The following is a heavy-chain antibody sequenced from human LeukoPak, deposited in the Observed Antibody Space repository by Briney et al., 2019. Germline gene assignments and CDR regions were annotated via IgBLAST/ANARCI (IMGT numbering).Heavy chain of an antibody. CDR1: DGSISNYY. CDR3: ARWVVPAGLWYFDL. V-gene: IGHV4-59*01. J-gene: IGHJ2*01. Sequence: PSETLSLTCSVFDGSISNYYWSWIRQPPGKGLEWIGYAYYSGSTTYNPSLESRVTISVDTSKNQSPLKLSSVTAADTAVYYCARWVVPAGLWYFDLWGRGTLVTVSS. D-gene: IGHD2-2*01. CDR2: AYYSGST.